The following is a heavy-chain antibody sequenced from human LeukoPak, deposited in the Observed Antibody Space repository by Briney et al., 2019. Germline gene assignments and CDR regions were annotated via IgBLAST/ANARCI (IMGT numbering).Heavy chain of an antibody. D-gene: IGHD1-26*01. CDR1: GYTFTSYG. Sequence: ASVKVSCMDSGYTFTSYGISWVRPAPGQGLEWMGWIIAYNGNTNNAQKLQGRVTMTTDTSTSTAYMELRSLRSDDTAVYYCARLVGAIYYGMDVWGQGTTVTVSS. CDR3: ARLVGAIYYGMDV. V-gene: IGHV1-18*01. J-gene: IGHJ6*02. CDR2: IIAYNGNT.